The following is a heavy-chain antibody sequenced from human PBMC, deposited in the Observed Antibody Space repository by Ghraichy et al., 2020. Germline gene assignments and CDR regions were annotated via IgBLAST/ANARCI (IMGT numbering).Heavy chain of an antibody. CDR2: IKQDGSEK. J-gene: IGHJ6*02. CDR3: ARVIGVSGWYLSSYYYGMDV. V-gene: IGHV3-7*03. D-gene: IGHD6-19*01. CDR1: GFTFSSYW. Sequence: GGSLRLSCAASGFTFSSYWMSWVRQAPGKGLEWVANIKQDGSEKYYVDSVKGRFTISRDNAKNSLYLQMNSLRAEDTAVYYCARVIGVSGWYLSSYYYGMDVWGQGTTVTVSS.